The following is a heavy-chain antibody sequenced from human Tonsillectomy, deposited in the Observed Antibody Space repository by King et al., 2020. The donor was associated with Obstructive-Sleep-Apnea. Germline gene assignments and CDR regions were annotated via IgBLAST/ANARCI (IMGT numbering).Heavy chain of an antibody. D-gene: IGHD2-15*01. V-gene: IGHV3-23*04. CDR1: GFTFSSYA. Sequence: QLVQSGGGLVQPGGSLRLSCAASGFTFSSYAMSWVRQAPGKGLEWVSAISGSGGSTYYADSVKGRFTISRDNSKNTLYLQMNSLRAEDTAVYYCAKLYPRGYCSGGSCYTTPDYWGQGTLVTVSS. J-gene: IGHJ4*02. CDR2: ISGSGGST. CDR3: AKLYPRGYCSGGSCYTTPDY.